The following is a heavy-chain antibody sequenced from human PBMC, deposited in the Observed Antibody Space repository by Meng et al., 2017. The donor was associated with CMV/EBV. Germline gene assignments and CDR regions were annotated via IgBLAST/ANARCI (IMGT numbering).Heavy chain of an antibody. V-gene: IGHV4-34*01. D-gene: IGHD2-15*01. J-gene: IGHJ5*02. CDR2: INHSGST. CDR1: GGSFVGYY. CDR3: ASSPRRAANNWFDP. Sequence: AGYGGSFVGYYWSWIRQPPGKGLEWIGEINHSGSTNYNPSLKSRVTISVDTSKNQFSLKLSSVTAADTAVYYCASSPRRAANNWFDPWGQGTLVTVSS.